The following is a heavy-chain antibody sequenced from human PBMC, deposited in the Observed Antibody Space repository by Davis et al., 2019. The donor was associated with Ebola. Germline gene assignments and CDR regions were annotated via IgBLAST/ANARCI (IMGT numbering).Heavy chain of an antibody. CDR1: GNSFSSHW. J-gene: IGHJ3*02. CDR3: ASLRRTITGMDDAFDI. D-gene: IGHD2-8*02. Sequence: KVSCKDSGNSFSSHWIGWVRQMPGKGLEWMGIIYTGDSDTRYSPSFRGRVTISADKSIKTAFLQWSSLRASDTAMYYCASLRRTITGMDDAFDIWGQGTMVTVSS. V-gene: IGHV5-51*01. CDR2: IYTGDSDT.